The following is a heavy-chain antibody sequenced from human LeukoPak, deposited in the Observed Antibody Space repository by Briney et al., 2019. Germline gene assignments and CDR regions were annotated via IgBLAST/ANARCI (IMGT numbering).Heavy chain of an antibody. CDR3: AEVDRPFGLVTLSDY. D-gene: IGHD3/OR15-3a*01. CDR2: ISGSGGST. V-gene: IGHV3-23*01. CDR1: GFTFSSYA. Sequence: PGGSLRLSCAASGFTFSSYAMSWVRQAPGKGLEWVSAISGSGGSTYYADSVKGRSTISRDNSKNTLYLQMNSLRAEDTAVYYCAEVDRPFGLVTLSDYWGQGTLVTVSS. J-gene: IGHJ4*02.